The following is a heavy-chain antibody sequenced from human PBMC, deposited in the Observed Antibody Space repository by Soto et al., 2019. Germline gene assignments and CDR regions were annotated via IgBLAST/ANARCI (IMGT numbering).Heavy chain of an antibody. V-gene: IGHV1-69*01. CDR1: GGTFSRHA. J-gene: IGHJ4*02. CDR3: ARGWGYDSNDYYYAY. D-gene: IGHD3-22*01. CDR2: IIPIFGTA. Sequence: QVQLVQSGAEVRKPGSSVKVSCKASGGTFSRHAISWVRQAPGQGLEWMGGIIPIFGTANHAQKFQGRVTIIADESTSTVYIEVSSLRSEDTAMYYCARGWGYDSNDYYYAYWGQGTLVLVSS.